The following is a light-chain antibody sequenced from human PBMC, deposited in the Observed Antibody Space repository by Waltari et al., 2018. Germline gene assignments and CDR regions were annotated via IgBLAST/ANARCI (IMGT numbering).Light chain of an antibody. CDR1: QSISSY. CDR3: QQSYSTPSVT. V-gene: IGKV1-39*01. Sequence: DIQITQSPSSLSASVGDRATITCRASQSISSYLNLYQQKPGKAPNLLIYAASSLQSGVPSRISGSGSGTDFPLTISSLQHQDFATYYCQQSYSTPSVTFGGGTKVEIK. J-gene: IGKJ4*01. CDR2: AAS.